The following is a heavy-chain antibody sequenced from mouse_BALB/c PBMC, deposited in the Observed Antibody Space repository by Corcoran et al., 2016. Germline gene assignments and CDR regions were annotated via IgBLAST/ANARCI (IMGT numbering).Heavy chain of an antibody. Sequence: DVQLQQSGAELVKPGDSVELSCTASGFYFKDPYMHWVKQRPEQCLERIGRVDPANANTKYDPKFQGKATIASDTSSNTAYLQLSSLTSEDTAVYYCARWDWYFDVWGAATTVTVSA. J-gene: IGHJ1*01. CDR1: GFYFKDPY. V-gene: IGHV14-3*02. CDR2: VDPANANT. CDR3: ARWDWYFDV.